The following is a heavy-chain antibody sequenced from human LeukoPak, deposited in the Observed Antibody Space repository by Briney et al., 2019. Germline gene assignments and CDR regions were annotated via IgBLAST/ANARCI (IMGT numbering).Heavy chain of an antibody. V-gene: IGHV1-46*01. Sequence: GASVKVSCKASGYTFTSYYMHWVRPAPGQGLEWMGIINPSGGSTSYAQKFQGRVTMTRDTSPSTVYMEMSSLRSEDTAVYYCATGIAARPSDIHFDYWGQGTLVTVFS. J-gene: IGHJ4*02. CDR2: INPSGGST. D-gene: IGHD6-6*01. CDR1: GYTFTSYY. CDR3: ATGIAARPSDIHFDY.